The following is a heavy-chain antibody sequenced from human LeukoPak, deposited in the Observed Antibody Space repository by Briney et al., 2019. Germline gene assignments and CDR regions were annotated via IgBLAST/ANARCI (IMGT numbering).Heavy chain of an antibody. CDR2: ISAYNGNT. J-gene: IGHJ3*02. CDR1: GYTFTSYG. V-gene: IGHV1-18*01. D-gene: IGHD3-22*01. Sequence: ASVKVSCKASGYTFTSYGISWVRQAPGQGLEWMGWISAYNGNTNYAQKLQGRVTMTTDTSTSTAYMELRSLRSDDTAVYYCARRVLPYYYDSSGYKAFDIWGQGTMVPVSS. CDR3: ARRVLPYYYDSSGYKAFDI.